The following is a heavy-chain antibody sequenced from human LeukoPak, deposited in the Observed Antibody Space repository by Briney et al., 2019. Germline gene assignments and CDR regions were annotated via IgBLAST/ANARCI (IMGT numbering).Heavy chain of an antibody. Sequence: GGSLRLSCAASGFTVSSNYMSWVRRAPGKGLEWVSVIYSGGSTYYADSVKGRFTISRDNSKNTLYLQMNSLRAEDTALYYCAKDTSTGSGGETYYGMDVWGQGTTVTVSS. CDR3: AKDTSTGSGGETYYGMDV. CDR1: GFTVSSNY. CDR2: IYSGGST. V-gene: IGHV3-53*05. D-gene: IGHD6-19*01. J-gene: IGHJ6*02.